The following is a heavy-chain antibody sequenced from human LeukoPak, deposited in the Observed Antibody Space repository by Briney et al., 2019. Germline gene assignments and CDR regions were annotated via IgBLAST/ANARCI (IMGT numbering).Heavy chain of an antibody. CDR1: GFTFDDYA. V-gene: IGHV3-9*01. CDR2: ISWNSGSI. CDR3: AKAGYSSGWDYWYFDL. D-gene: IGHD6-19*01. J-gene: IGHJ2*01. Sequence: GGSLRLSCAASGFTFDDYAMHWVRQAPGKGLEWVSGISWNSGSIGYADSVEGRFTISRDNAKNSLYLQMNSLRAEDTALYYCAKAGYSSGWDYWYFDLWGRGTLVTVSS.